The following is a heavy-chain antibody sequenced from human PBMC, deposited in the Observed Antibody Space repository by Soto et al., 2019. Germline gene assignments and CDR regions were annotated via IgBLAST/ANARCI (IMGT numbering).Heavy chain of an antibody. Sequence: GGSLRLSCAASGFTFNSYGFHWVRQAPGKGLGWLALIWYDGSQKFYADSVKGRFTISRDSSENTLFLQMNSLRVDDTAVYYCARDIGTTNYYFDYWGQGTLVTVSS. CDR3: ARDIGTTNYYFDY. J-gene: IGHJ4*02. CDR1: GFTFNSYG. V-gene: IGHV3-33*01. D-gene: IGHD1-1*01. CDR2: IWYDGSQK.